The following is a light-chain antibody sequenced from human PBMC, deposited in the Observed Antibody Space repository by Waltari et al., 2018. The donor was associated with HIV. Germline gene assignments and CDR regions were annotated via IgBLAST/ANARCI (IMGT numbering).Light chain of an antibody. CDR3: ISYAATTTIV. CDR2: DVT. J-gene: IGLJ3*02. CDR1: NSDIGAYDS. V-gene: IGLV2-14*03. Sequence: QSVLTQPASVSGSPGQSITISCTGPNSDIGAYDSVSCSQQHPGKAPKLLIYDVTIRSPGISYRFFGSKSGNTASMTISGLQAEDEAHYYCISYAATTTIVFGGGTRLTVL.